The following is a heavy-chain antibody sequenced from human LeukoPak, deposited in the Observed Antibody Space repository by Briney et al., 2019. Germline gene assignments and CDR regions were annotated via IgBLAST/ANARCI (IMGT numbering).Heavy chain of an antibody. Sequence: SETLSLTCTVSAYFISSGYYWGGLRPPPGKGLEWIGIIYHSGSTYYKPSLKSRVTIFVDTSKTQFSLKLNSVTAADTAVYYCAGGRMVATNDYWGQGTLVTVSS. D-gene: IGHD5-12*01. J-gene: IGHJ4*02. CDR2: IYHSGST. CDR3: AGGRMVATNDY. V-gene: IGHV4-38-2*02. CDR1: AYFISSGYY.